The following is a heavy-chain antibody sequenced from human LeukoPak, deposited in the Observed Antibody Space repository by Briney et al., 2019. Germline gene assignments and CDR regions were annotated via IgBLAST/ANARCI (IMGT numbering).Heavy chain of an antibody. J-gene: IGHJ4*02. CDR2: IYGDGNT. CDR3: ARDPTLDDYGDYGLGY. CDR1: GFTVNNNF. D-gene: IGHD4-17*01. Sequence: GGSLRLSCAASGFTVNNNFMSWVRQAPGKGLEWVSIIYGDGNTYYADSVKGRFTISRDNSKNTLYLQMNSLRAEDTAVYYCARDPTLDDYGDYGLGYWGQGTLVTVSS. V-gene: IGHV3-53*01.